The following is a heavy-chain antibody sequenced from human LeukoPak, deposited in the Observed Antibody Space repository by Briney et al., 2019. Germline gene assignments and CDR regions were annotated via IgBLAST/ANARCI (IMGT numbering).Heavy chain of an antibody. D-gene: IGHD6-6*01. Sequence: ASVKVFCKASGGTFSSYAISWVRQAPGQGLEWMGGIIPIFGTANYAQKFQGRVTITTDESTSTAYMELSSLRSEDTAVYYWAKNSSADGLFDPWGQGTLVT. CDR2: IIPIFGTA. V-gene: IGHV1-69*05. CDR1: GGTFSSYA. CDR3: AKNSSADGLFDP. J-gene: IGHJ5*01.